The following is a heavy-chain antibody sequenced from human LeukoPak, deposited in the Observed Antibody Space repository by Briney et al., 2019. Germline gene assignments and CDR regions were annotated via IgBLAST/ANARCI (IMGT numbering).Heavy chain of an antibody. CDR1: GFTFSSYG. CDR2: IWYDGSNK. CDR3: ATGSAYYFDY. J-gene: IGHJ4*02. Sequence: GRSLRLSCAASGFTFSSYGMHWVRQAPGKGLEWVAVIWYDGSNKYYADSVKGRFTISRDNSKNTLYLQMNSLRAEDTAVYYCATGSAYYFDYWGQGTLVTVYS. V-gene: IGHV3-33*01. D-gene: IGHD3-10*01.